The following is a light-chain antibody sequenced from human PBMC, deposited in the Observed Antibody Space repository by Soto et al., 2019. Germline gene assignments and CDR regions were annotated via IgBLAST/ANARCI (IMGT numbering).Light chain of an antibody. Sequence: QSALTQPASVSGSXGXSXTXSCTGTSSDVGGYNYVSWYQQHPGKAPKLMIYEVSNRPSGVSNRFSGSKSGNTASLTISGLQAEDEADYYCSSYTSSSTLMVFGGGTKLTVL. V-gene: IGLV2-14*01. CDR2: EVS. J-gene: IGLJ2*01. CDR1: SSDVGGYNY. CDR3: SSYTSSSTLMV.